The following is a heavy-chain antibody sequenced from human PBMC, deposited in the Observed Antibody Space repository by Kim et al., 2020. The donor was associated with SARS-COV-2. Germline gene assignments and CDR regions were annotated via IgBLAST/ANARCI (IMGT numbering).Heavy chain of an antibody. CDR2: ISADGNII. D-gene: IGHD2-2*01. J-gene: IGHJ4*02. Sequence: GGSLRLSCAASGFTFSSFSMNWVRLSPGKGLEWISYISADGNIIDYADSVEGRFTISRDDAKNSLYLQMNSLRGEDTAIYYCARDLKYAFDYWGQGTLVTVSS. V-gene: IGHV3-48*03. CDR3: ARDLKYAFDY. CDR1: GFTFSSFS.